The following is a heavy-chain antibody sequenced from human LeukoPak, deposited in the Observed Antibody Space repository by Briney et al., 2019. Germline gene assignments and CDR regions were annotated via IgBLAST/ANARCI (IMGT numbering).Heavy chain of an antibody. Sequence: SETLSLTCTVSGGSISSSSYYWGWIRQPPGKGLEWIGSIYYSGSTYYNPSLKSRVTISVDTSKSQFSLKLSSVTAADTAVYYCARLSADGTMVRGAVYYYYYGMDVWGQGTTVTVSS. V-gene: IGHV4-39*01. CDR3: ARLSADGTMVRGAVYYYYYGMDV. CDR1: GGSISSSSYY. D-gene: IGHD3-10*01. CDR2: IYYSGST. J-gene: IGHJ6*02.